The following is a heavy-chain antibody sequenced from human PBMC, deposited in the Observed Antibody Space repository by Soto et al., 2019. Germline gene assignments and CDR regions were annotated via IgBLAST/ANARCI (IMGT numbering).Heavy chain of an antibody. CDR1: GFSLSTSGVG. V-gene: IGHV2-5*02. D-gene: IGHD4-17*01. J-gene: IGHJ4*02. CDR3: AHSSSRWPLGY. CDR2: VYWDDDK. Sequence: QITLKESGPTLVKPTQTLTLTCTFSGFSLSTSGVGVVWLRQPPGKALEWLALVYWDDDKRYSPSLKSRLTITQATSKTQVVLTMNNMDHVDTATYYCAHSSSRWPLGYWGQGALVTVSS.